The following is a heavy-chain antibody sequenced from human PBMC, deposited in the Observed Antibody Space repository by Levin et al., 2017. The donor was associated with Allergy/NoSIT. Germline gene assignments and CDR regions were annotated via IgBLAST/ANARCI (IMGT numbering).Heavy chain of an antibody. CDR3: AKDGPGVTGPTLEAFDY. CDR1: GFTFSSYA. CDR2: ISGSGGST. Sequence: GGSLRLSCAASGFTFSSYAMSWVRQAPGKGLEWVSAISGSGGSTYYADSVKGRFTISRDNSKNTLYLQMNSLRAEDTAVYYCAKDGPGVTGPTLEAFDYWGQGTLVTVSS. D-gene: IGHD1-20*01. J-gene: IGHJ4*02. V-gene: IGHV3-23*01.